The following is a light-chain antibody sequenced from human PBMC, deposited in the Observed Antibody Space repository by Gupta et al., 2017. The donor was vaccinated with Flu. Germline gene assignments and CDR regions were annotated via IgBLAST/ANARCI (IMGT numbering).Light chain of an antibody. CDR1: QGIRNS. CDR3: QQDDSHPFT. V-gene: IGKV1-16*01. Sequence: PSSLSASVGEGVTITCRASQGIRNSLAWFQQKPGKAPKSLIYDASSVQSGVPSRFSGWGSGIDFTLTISGLQPEDFATYYCQQDDSHPFTFGPGTKVDIK. CDR2: DAS. J-gene: IGKJ3*01.